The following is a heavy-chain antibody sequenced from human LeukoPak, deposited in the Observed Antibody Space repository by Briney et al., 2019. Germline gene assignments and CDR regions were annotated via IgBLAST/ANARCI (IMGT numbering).Heavy chain of an antibody. V-gene: IGHV3-48*04. CDR2: ISSSDGTI. J-gene: IGHJ4*02. CDR3: ARTREMATISYFDY. CDR1: GFTFSSYW. Sequence: PGGSLRLSCAASGFTFSSYWMNWVRQAPGKGLEWVSYISSSDGTIYYADSVKGRFTISRDNAKNSLYLQMNSLRAGDTAVYYCARTREMATISYFDYWGQGTLVTVSS. D-gene: IGHD5-24*01.